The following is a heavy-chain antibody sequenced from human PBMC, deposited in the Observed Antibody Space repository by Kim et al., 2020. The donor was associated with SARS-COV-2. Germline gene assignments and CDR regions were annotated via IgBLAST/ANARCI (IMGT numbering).Heavy chain of an antibody. J-gene: IGHJ4*02. CDR2: IIPIFGTA. CDR1: GGTFSSHA. Sequence: SVKVSCKASGGTFSSHAISWVRQAPGQGLEWMGGIIPIFGTANYAQKFQGRVTITADESTSTAYMELSSLRSEDTAVYYCATGGDTVVTPYYFDYWGQGTMVTVSS. V-gene: IGHV1-69*13. CDR3: ATGGDTVVTPYYFDY. D-gene: IGHD2-21*02.